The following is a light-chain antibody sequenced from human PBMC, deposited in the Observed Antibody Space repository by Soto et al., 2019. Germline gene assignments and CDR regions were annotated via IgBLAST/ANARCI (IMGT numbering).Light chain of an antibody. Sequence: QSVLTQPPSASGTPGQRVTISCSGSSSNIGSNTVNWYQQLPGTAPKLLIYSNNRRPSGVPDRFSGPKSGTSASLAISGLQSEDEADYYCAAWDDSLNGPVFGGGTKLTVL. CDR2: SNN. CDR3: AAWDDSLNGPV. V-gene: IGLV1-44*01. CDR1: SSNIGSNT. J-gene: IGLJ2*01.